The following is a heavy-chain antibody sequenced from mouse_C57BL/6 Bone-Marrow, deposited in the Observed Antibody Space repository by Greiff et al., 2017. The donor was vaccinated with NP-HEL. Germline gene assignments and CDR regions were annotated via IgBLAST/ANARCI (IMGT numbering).Heavy chain of an antibody. D-gene: IGHD1-1*01. CDR2: IYPNSGGT. CDR1: GYTFTSYW. CDR3: ARSFITTVVATWRLGYYYAMDY. J-gene: IGHJ4*01. V-gene: IGHV1-72*01. Sequence: QVQLQQPGAELVKPGASVKLSCKASGYTFTSYWMHWVKQRPGRGLEWIGRIYPNSGGTKYNEKFKSKATLTVDKPSSTAYMQLSSLTSEDSAVYYCARSFITTVVATWRLGYYYAMDYWGQGTSVTVSS.